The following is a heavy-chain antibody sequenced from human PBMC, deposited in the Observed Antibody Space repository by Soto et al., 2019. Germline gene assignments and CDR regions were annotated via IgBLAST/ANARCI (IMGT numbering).Heavy chain of an antibody. J-gene: IGHJ4*02. Sequence: QVQLVQSGAEVKKPGASVKVSCKASGYTFTSYDINWVRQATGQGLEGMGWMNPNSGNTGYAQKFQGRVTMTRNTSISTAYMELSSLTSEDTAVYYCARERYSASVCGYWGQGTLVTVSS. CDR1: GYTFTSYD. D-gene: IGHD5-12*01. CDR2: MNPNSGNT. CDR3: ARERYSASVCGY. V-gene: IGHV1-8*01.